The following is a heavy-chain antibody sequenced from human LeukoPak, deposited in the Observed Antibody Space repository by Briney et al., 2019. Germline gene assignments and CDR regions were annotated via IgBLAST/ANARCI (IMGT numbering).Heavy chain of an antibody. J-gene: IGHJ4*02. D-gene: IGHD5-18*01. CDR3: ARDPIRKYSYASDGGPY. V-gene: IGHV4-34*01. CDR1: GGSFSGYY. Sequence: SETLSLTCAVYGGSFSGYYWSWIRQPPGKGLEWIGEINHSGSNNYNPSPKSRVTISVDTSKNQFSLKLSSVTAADTAVYYCARDPIRKYSYASDGGPYWGQGTLVTVSS. CDR2: INHSGSN.